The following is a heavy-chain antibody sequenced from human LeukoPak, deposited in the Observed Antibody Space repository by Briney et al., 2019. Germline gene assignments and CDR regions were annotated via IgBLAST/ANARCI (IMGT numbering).Heavy chain of an antibody. CDR1: GFTSSRHA. Sequence: GGSLRLSCTASGFTSSRHAMSWVRQPPGKGLEWVSSINADGSTTHYEDSVRGRFTISRDNSKSTLFLQMTSLRAEDTAVYYCAKDSDYSGQYYFYYGLDVWGQGATVTVSS. CDR2: INADGSTT. CDR3: AKDSDYSGQYYFYYGLDV. J-gene: IGHJ6*02. D-gene: IGHD5-12*01. V-gene: IGHV3-23*01.